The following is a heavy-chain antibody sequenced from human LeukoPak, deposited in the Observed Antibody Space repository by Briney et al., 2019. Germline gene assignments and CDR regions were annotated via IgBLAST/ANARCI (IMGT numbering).Heavy chain of an antibody. CDR3: ARVAYGWSRGDAFDL. D-gene: IGHD6-19*01. CDR2: IKEDGNKK. V-gene: IGHV3-7*01. CDR1: GFTFSTYW. Sequence: PGGSLRLSCEASGFTFSTYWMTWVRQAPGKGLEWVASIKEDGNKKSYVDSVRGRFTISRDNAKNSMFLQMNSLRVEGTAVFYCARVAYGWSRGDAFDLWGQGTTVTVS. J-gene: IGHJ3*01.